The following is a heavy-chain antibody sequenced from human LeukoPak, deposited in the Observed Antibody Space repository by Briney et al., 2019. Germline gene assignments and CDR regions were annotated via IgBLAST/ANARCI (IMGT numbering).Heavy chain of an antibody. Sequence: GGSLRLSCAASGFTFSSYAMSWVRQAPGKGLEWVGRIKSKTDGGTTDYAAPVKGRFTISRDDSKNTLYLQMNSLKTEDTAVYYCTTDPTVDYYDSSGGYYYYMDVWGKGTTVTISS. CDR1: GFTFSSYA. J-gene: IGHJ6*03. CDR2: IKSKTDGGTT. CDR3: TTDPTVDYYDSSGGYYYYMDV. D-gene: IGHD3-22*01. V-gene: IGHV3-15*01.